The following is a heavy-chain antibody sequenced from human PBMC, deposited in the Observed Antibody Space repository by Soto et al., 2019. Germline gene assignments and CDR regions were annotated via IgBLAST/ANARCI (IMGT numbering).Heavy chain of an antibody. D-gene: IGHD1-7*01. Sequence: PGESLKISCQGSGYTSSSCWIGWVSQRAGESLECMVLIFPWTSDTRYTPSFQGHVSISVDRSTGTGYLQWNSLKASDTAMYYCVTTRDGTTFFPHWGQGTPVTVSS. CDR3: VTTRDGTTFFPH. CDR1: GYTSSSCW. V-gene: IGHV5-51*01. J-gene: IGHJ4*02. CDR2: IFPWTSDT.